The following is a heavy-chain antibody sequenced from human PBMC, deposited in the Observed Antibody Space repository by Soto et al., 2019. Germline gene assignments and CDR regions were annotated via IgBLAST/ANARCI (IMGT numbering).Heavy chain of an antibody. CDR2: IIPILGIA. V-gene: IGHV1-69*08. CDR3: ARDDIVVVATWDY. CDR1: GGTFSSYT. D-gene: IGHD2-15*01. Sequence: QVQLVQSGAEVKKPGSSVKVSCKASGGTFSSYTISWVRQAPGQGLEWMGRIIPILGIANYAQKFQGRVTITADKSTSTAYMELSSLRSEDTAVYYFARDDIVVVATWDYWGQGTLVTVSS. J-gene: IGHJ4*02.